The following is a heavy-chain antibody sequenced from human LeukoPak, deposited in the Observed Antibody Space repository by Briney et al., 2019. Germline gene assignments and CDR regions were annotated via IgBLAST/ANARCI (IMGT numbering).Heavy chain of an antibody. CDR3: ARGCCTVSGLYFEF. CDR1: GLTFSNYF. CDR2: INKDGSGA. Sequence: PGGSLRLSCAASGLTFSNYFMGWVRQAPGKGLEWVANINKDGSGASYADSVKGRLTISRDNAKNSLYLQMNGLRVEDTAVYYCARGCCTVSGLYFEFWGQGSLVTVSS. V-gene: IGHV3-7*03. J-gene: IGHJ4*02. D-gene: IGHD3-9*01.